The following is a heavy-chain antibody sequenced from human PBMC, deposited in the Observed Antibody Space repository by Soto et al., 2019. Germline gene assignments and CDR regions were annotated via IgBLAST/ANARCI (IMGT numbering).Heavy chain of an antibody. J-gene: IGHJ4*02. V-gene: IGHV3-74*01. CDR2: VSADGTTT. CDR1: GFSFSSYW. D-gene: IGHD3-9*01. Sequence: EVQLVESGGGLVQPGGSLRLSCAASGFSFSSYWMHWVRQAPGKGPVWVSRVSADGTTTRYADSVKGRFTISRDNAKNTLYLQINSLRAEDTAVYYCARGEEILTGYYLSYWGQGTLVTVSS. CDR3: ARGEEILTGYYLSY.